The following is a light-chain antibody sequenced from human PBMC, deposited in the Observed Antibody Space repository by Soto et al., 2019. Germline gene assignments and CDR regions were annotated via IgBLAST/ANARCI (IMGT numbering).Light chain of an antibody. Sequence: DLQMTQSPSTLSASVGDRLTITCRASQSINNWLAWYQKKPGRAPKLLIYKASVLETVAPSRFSGTGSGTEFTLTIIGRQPADFATYSCQQYSSYSPITFGQGTRLEIK. CDR2: KAS. CDR1: QSINNW. V-gene: IGKV1-5*03. CDR3: QQYSSYSPIT. J-gene: IGKJ5*01.